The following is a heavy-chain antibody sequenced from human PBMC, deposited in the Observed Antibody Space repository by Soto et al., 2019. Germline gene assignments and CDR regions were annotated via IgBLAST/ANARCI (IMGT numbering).Heavy chain of an antibody. Sequence: GGSLRLSCAASGFTFSSYAMSWVRQAPGKGLEWVSAISGSGGNTYYADSVKGRFTISRDKSKNTLYLQMNSLRAEDTAVYYCAREHLIFAYSGNSPWGQGTLVTVSS. J-gene: IGHJ5*02. V-gene: IGHV3-23*01. CDR3: AREHLIFAYSGNSP. D-gene: IGHD1-26*01. CDR2: ISGSGGNT. CDR1: GFTFSSYA.